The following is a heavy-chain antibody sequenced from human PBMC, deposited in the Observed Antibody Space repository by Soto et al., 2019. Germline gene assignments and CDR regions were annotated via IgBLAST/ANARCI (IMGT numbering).Heavy chain of an antibody. Sequence: QVQLVQSGAEVKKPGSSVKVSCKASGGTFSSYAISWVRQAPGQGLEWMGGIIPIFGTANYAQKFQGRVTITADESTSTAYMELSSLRSEDTAVYYCARDRVAAAPGGGENAFDIWGQGTMVTVSS. CDR2: IIPIFGTA. V-gene: IGHV1-69*01. J-gene: IGHJ3*02. CDR1: GGTFSSYA. CDR3: ARDRVAAAPGGGENAFDI. D-gene: IGHD6-13*01.